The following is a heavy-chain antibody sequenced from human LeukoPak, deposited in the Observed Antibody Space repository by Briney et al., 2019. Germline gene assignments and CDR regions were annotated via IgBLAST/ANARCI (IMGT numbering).Heavy chain of an antibody. CDR1: GFIFSIYN. J-gene: IGHJ4*02. Sequence: EGSLRLSCAASGFIFSIYNMNWVRQAPGKGLEWVSYISSSGSTIYYADSVKGRFTISRDNAKNSLSLQMNSLRAEDTAVYFCARGRDTVVVPAAVDYWGQGTLVTVSS. CDR3: ARGRDTVVVPAAVDY. V-gene: IGHV3-48*01. D-gene: IGHD2-2*01. CDR2: ISSSGSTI.